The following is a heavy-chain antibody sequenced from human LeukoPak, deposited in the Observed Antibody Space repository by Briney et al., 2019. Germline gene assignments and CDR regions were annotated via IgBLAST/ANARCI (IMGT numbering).Heavy chain of an antibody. CDR3: ARGRRDGNYLGRYYFDY. CDR2: INHSGRT. J-gene: IGHJ4*02. CDR1: GESFSDDY. Sequence: SETLSLTCAVYGESFSDDYWSWLRQPPGKGLEWIGEINHSGRTNYNPSLKSRVAISVDASNNQFSLNLTSVTAADTVVYYCARGRRDGNYLGRYYFDYWGQGTLVTVSS. D-gene: IGHD1-26*01. V-gene: IGHV4-34*01.